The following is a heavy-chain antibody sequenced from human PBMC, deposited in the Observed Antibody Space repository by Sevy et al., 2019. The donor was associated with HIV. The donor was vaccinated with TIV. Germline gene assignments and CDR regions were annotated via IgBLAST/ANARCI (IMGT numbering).Heavy chain of an antibody. CDR3: AKSARDHRAEYFQH. J-gene: IGHJ1*01. V-gene: IGHV3-23*01. Sequence: GGSLRLSCAASGFTFSSYAMSWVRQAPGKGLEWVSAISGSGGSTYYTDSVKGRFTISRDNSKNTLYLRMNSLRAEDTAVYYCAKSARDHRAEYFQHWGQGTLVTVSS. CDR1: GFTFSSYA. CDR2: ISGSGGST. D-gene: IGHD2-21*01.